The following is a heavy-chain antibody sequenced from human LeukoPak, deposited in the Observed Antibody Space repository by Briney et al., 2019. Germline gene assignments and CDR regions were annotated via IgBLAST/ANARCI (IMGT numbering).Heavy chain of an antibody. CDR3: AKEWELLRVDYYFDY. J-gene: IGHJ4*02. CDR2: ISGSGGST. V-gene: IGHV3-23*01. CDR1: GFTFSSNG. D-gene: IGHD1-26*01. Sequence: GGSLRLSCAASGFTFSSNGMHWVRQAPGKGLEWVSAISGSGGSTYYADSVKGRFTISRDNSKNTLYLQMNSLRAEDTAVYYCAKEWELLRVDYYFDYWGQGTLVTVSS.